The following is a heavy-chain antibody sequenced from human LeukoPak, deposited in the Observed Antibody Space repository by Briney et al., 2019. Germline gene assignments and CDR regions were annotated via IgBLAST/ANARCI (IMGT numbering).Heavy chain of an antibody. Sequence: GGSLRLSCAASGFTFSSYGMHWVRQAPGKGLEWVAVIWYDGSNKYYSDSVKGRFTISRDNSKNTVYLQMDGLRVEDTAIYYCYATEAYWGQGTLVTVSS. J-gene: IGHJ4*02. CDR2: IWYDGSNK. CDR1: GFTFSSYG. CDR3: YATEAY. V-gene: IGHV3-33*01.